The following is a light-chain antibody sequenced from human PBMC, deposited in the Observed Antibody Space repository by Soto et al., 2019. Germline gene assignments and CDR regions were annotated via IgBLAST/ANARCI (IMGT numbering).Light chain of an antibody. V-gene: IGLV2-14*01. Sequence: QSVLTQPAAVSGTLGQSITISCTGTSSDIGGYKYVSRYQQHPGKAPKLIIFEVSNRPSGVSDRFSGSNSGNTASLTISGLQAEDEADYYCTSYSRYRVLVFGGGTKATVL. CDR3: TSYSRYRVLV. CDR1: SSDIGGYKY. J-gene: IGLJ3*02. CDR2: EVS.